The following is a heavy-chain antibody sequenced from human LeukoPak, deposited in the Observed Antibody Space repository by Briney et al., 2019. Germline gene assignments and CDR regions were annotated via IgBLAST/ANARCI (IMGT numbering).Heavy chain of an antibody. Sequence: GGSLRLSCAASGFTFSSYDMHWVRQATGKGLEWVSAIGTAGDTYYPGSVKGRFTISRENAKNSLYLQMNSLRAGDTAVYYCARAYYGSGSYDAFDIWGQGTLVTVSS. V-gene: IGHV3-13*01. CDR3: ARAYYGSGSYDAFDI. J-gene: IGHJ3*02. CDR2: IGTAGDT. D-gene: IGHD3-10*01. CDR1: GFTFSSYD.